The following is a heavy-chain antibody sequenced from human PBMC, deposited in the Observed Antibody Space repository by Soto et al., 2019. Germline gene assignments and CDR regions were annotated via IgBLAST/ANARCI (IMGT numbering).Heavy chain of an antibody. CDR1: GYTFTSYG. D-gene: IGHD2-15*01. CDR2: ISAYNGNT. J-gene: IGHJ6*02. Sequence: GASVKVSCKASGYTFTSYGISWVRQAPGQGLEWMGWISAYNGNTNYAQKLQGRVTMTTDTSTSTAYMELRSLRSDDTAVYYCARDSPGVATTFYYYYGMDVWGQGTTVTAP. V-gene: IGHV1-18*04. CDR3: ARDSPGVATTFYYYYGMDV.